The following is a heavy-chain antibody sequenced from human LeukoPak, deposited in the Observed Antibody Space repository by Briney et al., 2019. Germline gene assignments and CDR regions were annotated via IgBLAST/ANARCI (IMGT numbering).Heavy chain of an antibody. J-gene: IGHJ4*02. CDR3: AKEDNYYDSSAAFDY. D-gene: IGHD3-22*01. CDR1: GFTFNDDA. Sequence: GGSLRLSCAASGFTFNDDAMHWVRQARGKGLEWVSGISWNSGNIGYADSVKGRFTISRDNAKNSLYLQMNSLRAEDTALYYCAKEDNYYDSSAAFDYWGQGTLVTVSS. V-gene: IGHV3-9*01. CDR2: ISWNSGNI.